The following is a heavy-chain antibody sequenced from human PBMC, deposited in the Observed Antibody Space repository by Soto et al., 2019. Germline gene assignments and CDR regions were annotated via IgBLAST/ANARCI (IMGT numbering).Heavy chain of an antibody. CDR3: ARVAYYDSSGFGIPCYFDY. V-gene: IGHV3-48*03. CDR2: ISSSGSTI. Sequence: EVQLVETGGGLVQPGGSLRLSCAASGFTFSSYEMNWVRQDPVKGLEWVSYISSSGSTIYYADSVKGRFTISRDNAKNSLYLQMNSLRAEDTAVYYCARVAYYDSSGFGIPCYFDYWGQGTLVTVSS. J-gene: IGHJ4*02. CDR1: GFTFSSYE. D-gene: IGHD3-22*01.